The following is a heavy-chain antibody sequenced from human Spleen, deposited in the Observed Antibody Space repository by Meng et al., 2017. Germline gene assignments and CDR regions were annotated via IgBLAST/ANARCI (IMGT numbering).Heavy chain of an antibody. V-gene: IGHV3-11*01. J-gene: IGHJ4*02. CDR2: ISSSGTI. CDR1: GFTFSDYS. Sequence: GESLKISCAASGFTFSDYSMSWIRQAPGKGLEWLSYISSSGTINYADSVKGRFIISRDNSKKSLYLQMNSLRAEDTAVYYCARRRISVTGRYFDYWGQGTLVTVSS. CDR3: ARRRISVTGRYFDY. D-gene: IGHD6-19*01.